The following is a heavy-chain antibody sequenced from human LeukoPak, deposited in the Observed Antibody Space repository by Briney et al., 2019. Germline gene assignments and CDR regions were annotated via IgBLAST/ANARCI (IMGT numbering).Heavy chain of an antibody. CDR3: AKGREVVVTRFDC. Sequence: GGSLRLSCAASGFTLSSYAMSWVRQAPGKGLEWVSVISGSGGSTYYADSVKGRFTISRDNSKNTLYLQMNSLRADDTAVYYCAKGREVVVTRFDCWGQGTLVTVSS. CDR2: ISGSGGST. J-gene: IGHJ4*02. V-gene: IGHV3-23*01. CDR1: GFTLSSYA. D-gene: IGHD3-22*01.